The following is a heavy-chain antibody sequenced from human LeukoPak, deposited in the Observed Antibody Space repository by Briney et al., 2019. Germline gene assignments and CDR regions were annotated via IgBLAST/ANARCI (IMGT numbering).Heavy chain of an antibody. D-gene: IGHD2-21*02. CDR3: ARDSETIYCGGDCYPNDY. Sequence: GGSLRLSCAASGFTFSSYSMNWVRQAPGKGLEWVSSISSSSSYIYYADSVKGRFTIYRDNAKNSLYLQMNSLRAEDTAVYYGARDSETIYCGGDCYPNDYRGQGTLVTVSS. CDR2: ISSSSSYI. V-gene: IGHV3-21*01. CDR1: GFTFSSYS. J-gene: IGHJ4*02.